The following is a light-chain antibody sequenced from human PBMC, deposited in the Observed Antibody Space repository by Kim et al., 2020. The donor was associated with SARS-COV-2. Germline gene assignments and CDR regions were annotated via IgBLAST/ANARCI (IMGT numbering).Light chain of an antibody. CDR3: MQALQTPPT. CDR2: LGS. J-gene: IGKJ2*01. Sequence: PASSSCRSSQSLLQRNGYNYLEWYLQKPGQPPQLLIYLGSDRASGVPDRFSGSGSATDFTLKISRVEAEDVGVYYCMQALQTPPTFGLGTKLEI. CDR1: QSLLQRNGYNY. V-gene: IGKV2-28*01.